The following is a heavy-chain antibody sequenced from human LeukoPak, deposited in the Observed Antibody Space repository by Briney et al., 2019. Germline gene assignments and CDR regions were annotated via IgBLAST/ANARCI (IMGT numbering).Heavy chain of an antibody. D-gene: IGHD2-2*01. J-gene: IGHJ5*02. Sequence: GGSLRLSCAASGFTFSSYVMSWVRQAPGKGPDWVSTISVSGDYTYYADSVKGRFTISRDNSKNTLYLQMNSLRGEDTAVYYCAKAIGQEVPAASRWYDPWGQGTLVTVSS. V-gene: IGHV3-23*01. CDR1: GFTFSSYV. CDR3: AKAIGQEVPAASRWYDP. CDR2: ISVSGDYT.